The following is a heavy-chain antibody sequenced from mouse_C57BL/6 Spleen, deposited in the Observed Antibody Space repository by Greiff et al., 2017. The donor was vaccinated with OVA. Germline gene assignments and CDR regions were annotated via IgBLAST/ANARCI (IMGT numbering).Heavy chain of an antibody. D-gene: IGHD1-1*01. CDR1: GYTFTDYE. CDR2: IDPETGGT. CDR3: TRSPYAPFDY. V-gene: IGHV1-15*01. J-gene: IGHJ2*01. Sequence: VKLQESGAELVRPGASVTLSCKASGYTFTDYEMHWVKQTPVHGLEWIGAIDPETGGTAYNQKFKGKAILTADKSSSTAYMELRSLTSENSAVYYWTRSPYAPFDYWGQGTTLTVSS.